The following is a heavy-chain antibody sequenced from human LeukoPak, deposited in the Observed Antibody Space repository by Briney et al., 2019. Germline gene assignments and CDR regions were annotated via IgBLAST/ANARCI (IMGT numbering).Heavy chain of an antibody. J-gene: IGHJ5*02. CDR1: GGSISSSSYY. CDR2: IYYSGST. V-gene: IGHV4-39*01. CDR3: ARHLGGGWLRWFDP. D-gene: IGHD5-12*01. Sequence: SETLSLTCTVSGGSISSSSYYWGWIRQPPGKGLEWIGSIYYSGSTYYNPSLKSRVTISVDTSKNQFSLRLSSVTAAVTAVYYCARHLGGGWLRWFDPWGQGTLVNVSS.